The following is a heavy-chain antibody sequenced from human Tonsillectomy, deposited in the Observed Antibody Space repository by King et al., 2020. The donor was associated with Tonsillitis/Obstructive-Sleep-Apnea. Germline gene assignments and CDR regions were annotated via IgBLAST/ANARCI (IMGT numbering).Heavy chain of an antibody. CDR2: ILYVGSNK. D-gene: IGHD3-3*01. V-gene: IGHV3-30*18. CDR1: GFPFRSYG. Sequence: VQLVESGGGVVQPGRSLRLSCAASGFPFRSYGTHLFRQAPGMGPEWVSGILYVGSNKYYAYSVKGRFTISRDNSKNTLYLQMNSLRAEDTAVYYCANGYDFWSGYSLFDYWGQGTLVTVSS. CDR3: ANGYDFWSGYSLFDY. J-gene: IGHJ4*02.